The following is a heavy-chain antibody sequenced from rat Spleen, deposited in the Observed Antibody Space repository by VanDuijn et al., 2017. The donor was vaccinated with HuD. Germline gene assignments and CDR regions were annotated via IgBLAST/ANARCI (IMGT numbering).Heavy chain of an antibody. J-gene: IGHJ2*01. D-gene: IGHD1-12*02. V-gene: IGHV3-3*01. CDR1: GYSITSSYR. CDR3: ARNYDGTYYSDY. CDR2: INNAGNT. Sequence: EVQLQESGPGLVKPSQSLSLTCSVTGYSITSSYRWNWIRKFPGNKLEWMGSINNAGNTNYNPSLKSRISITRDTSKNQFFLHVNSVTTEDTATYYCARNYDGTYYSDYWGQGVMVTVSS.